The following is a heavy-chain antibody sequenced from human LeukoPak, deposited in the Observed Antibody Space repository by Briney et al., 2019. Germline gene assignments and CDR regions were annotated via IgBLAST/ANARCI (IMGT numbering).Heavy chain of an antibody. CDR2: INHSGST. V-gene: IGHV4-34*01. D-gene: IGHD6-13*01. CDR3: ARGVGEQQLVLFDRFFNAFDI. CDR1: GGSFSGYY. J-gene: IGHJ3*02. Sequence: SETLSLTCAVYGGSFSGYYWSWIRQPPGKGLEWIGEINHSGSTNYNPSLKRRVTISVDTSKNQFSLKLSSVTAADTAVYYCARGVGEQQLVLFDRFFNAFDIWGQGTMVTVSS.